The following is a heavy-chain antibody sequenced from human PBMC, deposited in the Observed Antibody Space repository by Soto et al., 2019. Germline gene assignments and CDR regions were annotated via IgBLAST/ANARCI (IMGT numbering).Heavy chain of an antibody. CDR2: MNAKSGDT. J-gene: IGHJ6*02. Sequence: GASVKVSCKASGYTFSDFDINWLRQASGQGPEWMGWMNAKSGDTFFPQRFRGKFNMTWDTSLSTAYMEVGSLTSHDTAIYYCARGNPLNSAGFDVRGQGTTAPVSS. CDR3: ARGNPLNSAGFDV. V-gene: IGHV1-8*01. D-gene: IGHD2-21*01. CDR1: GYTFSDFD.